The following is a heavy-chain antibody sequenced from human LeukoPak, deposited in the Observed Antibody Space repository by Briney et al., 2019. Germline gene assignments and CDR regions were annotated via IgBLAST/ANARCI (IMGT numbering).Heavy chain of an antibody. J-gene: IGHJ5*02. V-gene: IGHV1-2*02. CDR2: INPNSGGT. CDR1: GYTFTGYY. CDR3: ARSSQIYYYDSSGREAFDP. D-gene: IGHD3-22*01. Sequence: ASVKVSCKASGYTFTGYYMHWVRQAPGQGLEWMGWINPNSGGTNYAQKFQGRVTMTRDTSISTAYMELSRLRSDDTAVYYCARSSQIYYYDSSGREAFDPWGQGTLVTVSS.